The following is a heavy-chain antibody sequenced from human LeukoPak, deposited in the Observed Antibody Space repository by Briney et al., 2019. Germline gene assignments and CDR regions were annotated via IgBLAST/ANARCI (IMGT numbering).Heavy chain of an antibody. D-gene: IGHD5-18*01. CDR2: INPSGGST. CDR1: GYTFTTNY. Sequence: ASVKVSCKASGYTFTTNYMHWVRQAPGQGLEWMGIINPSGGSTGYAQKFQGRVTMTRDTSTSTVYMELSSLRSEDTAVYYCARGDTAMVTDYWGQGTLVTVSS. J-gene: IGHJ4*02. V-gene: IGHV1-46*01. CDR3: ARGDTAMVTDY.